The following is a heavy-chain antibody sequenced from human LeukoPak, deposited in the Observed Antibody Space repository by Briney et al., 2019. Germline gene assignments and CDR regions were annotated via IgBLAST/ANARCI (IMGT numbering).Heavy chain of an antibody. D-gene: IGHD2-15*01. J-gene: IGHJ4*02. CDR2: TSSSSSTI. Sequence: GGSLRLSCAASGFTFSSYSMNWVRQAPGKGLEWVSYTSSSSSTIYYADSVKGRFTISGDNAKNSLYLQMNSLRAEDTAVYYCAGHPRYCSGGSCNDNWGQGTLVTVSS. CDR1: GFTFSSYS. V-gene: IGHV3-48*04. CDR3: AGHPRYCSGGSCNDN.